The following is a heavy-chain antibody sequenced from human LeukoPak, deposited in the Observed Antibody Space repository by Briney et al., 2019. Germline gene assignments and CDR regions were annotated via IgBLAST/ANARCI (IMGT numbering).Heavy chain of an antibody. D-gene: IGHD3-22*01. CDR3: ARVGYYYDSSGYYFDY. CDR2: IIPIFGTA. J-gene: IGHJ4*02. V-gene: IGHV1-69*13. CDR1: GGTFSSYA. Sequence: GASVKVSCKASGGTFSSYAISWVRHAPGQGLEWMGGIIPIFGTANYAQKFQGRVTITADESTSTAYMELSSLRSEDTAVYYCARVGYYYDSSGYYFDYWGQGTLVTVSS.